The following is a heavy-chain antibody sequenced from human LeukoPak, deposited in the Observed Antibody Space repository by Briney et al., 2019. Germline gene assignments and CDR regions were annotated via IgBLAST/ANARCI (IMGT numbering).Heavy chain of an antibody. J-gene: IGHJ6*03. D-gene: IGHD5-12*01. CDR3: ARAPGLWVDIVATISRDGRRSYMDV. Sequence: SETLSLTCTVSGGSISSSSYHWGWIRQSPGKGLEWIGEINHSGSTNYNPSLKSRVTISVDTSKNQFSLKLSSVTAADTAVYYCARAPGLWVDIVATISRDGRRSYMDVWGKGTTVTVSS. CDR2: INHSGST. CDR1: GGSISSSSYH. V-gene: IGHV4-39*07.